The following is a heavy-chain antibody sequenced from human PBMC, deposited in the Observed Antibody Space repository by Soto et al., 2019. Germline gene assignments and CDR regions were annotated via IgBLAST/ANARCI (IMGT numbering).Heavy chain of an antibody. CDR2: MYYSGST. Sequence: TSETLSLTCPVSGDSIISSNYYWAWIRQSPGKGLEWIGNMYYSGSTYYNLSLKSRVTMSVDTSKNQFSLKISSVTAADTSVYYCARIVVIPAAPDYYNYYGVDVWGQGTTVTSP. V-gene: IGHV4-39*01. CDR1: GDSIISSNYY. D-gene: IGHD2-2*01. J-gene: IGHJ6*02. CDR3: ARIVVIPAAPDYYNYYGVDV.